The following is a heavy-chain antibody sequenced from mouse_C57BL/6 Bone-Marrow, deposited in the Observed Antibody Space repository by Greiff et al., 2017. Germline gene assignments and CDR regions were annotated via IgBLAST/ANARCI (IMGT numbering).Heavy chain of an antibody. CDR1: GYAFSSSW. CDR2: IYPGDGDT. V-gene: IGHV1-82*01. CDR3: ARVGGLFYWYFDV. Sequence: QVQLKESGPELVKPGASVKISCKASGYAFSSSWMNWVKQRPGKGLEWIGRIYPGDGDTNYNGKFKGKATLTADKSSSTAYMQLSSLTSEDSAVYVCARVGGLFYWYFDVWGTGTTVTVSS. D-gene: IGHD3-3*01. J-gene: IGHJ1*03.